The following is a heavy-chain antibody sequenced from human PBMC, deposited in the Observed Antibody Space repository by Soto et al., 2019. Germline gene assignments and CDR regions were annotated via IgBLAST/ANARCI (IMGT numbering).Heavy chain of an antibody. V-gene: IGHV4-30-4*08. J-gene: IGHJ4*02. D-gene: IGHD3-22*01. Sequence: VHLQESSPGLVEPSQTLSLSCTVSGDSISSHHYYWTWILPPPGKGPEWVGYIYYTGNNFYNPAINSRVAMSVDPATNQVSLKLASVTDADTAVYFCDREPKQNYDSSPWNGGFDSWGPGTLVTVSS. CDR2: IYYTGNN. CDR1: GDSISSHHYY. CDR3: DREPKQNYDSSPWNGGFDS.